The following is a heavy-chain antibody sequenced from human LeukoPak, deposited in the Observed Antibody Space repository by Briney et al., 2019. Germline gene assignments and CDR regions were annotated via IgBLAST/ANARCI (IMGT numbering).Heavy chain of an antibody. CDR1: GFTFTNAW. Sequence: GGSLRLSCAASGFTFTNAWMSWVRQAPGKGLEWVSYISSSASTIYYADSVKGRFTISRDNAKNSLYLQMNSLRAEDTAVYYCARGVFYSSDYSNCFDPWGQGTLVTVSS. D-gene: IGHD6-19*01. J-gene: IGHJ5*02. CDR2: ISSSASTI. CDR3: ARGVFYSSDYSNCFDP. V-gene: IGHV3-11*04.